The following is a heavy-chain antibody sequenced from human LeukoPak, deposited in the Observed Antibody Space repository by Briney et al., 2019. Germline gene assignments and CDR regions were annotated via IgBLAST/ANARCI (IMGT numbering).Heavy chain of an antibody. V-gene: IGHV3-7*01. D-gene: IGHD4-17*01. J-gene: IGHJ3*02. Sequence: GGSLRLSCAASGFTFPSYWMSWVRQAPGNGLEWAANIKPDGSEKYCVNSVKGRFTISRDNAKNSLYLQMNSLRAEDTAIYYCARGDFNDFGDYVDAFEIWGQGTMVTVSA. CDR3: ARGDFNDFGDYVDAFEI. CDR1: GFTFPSYW. CDR2: IKPDGSEK.